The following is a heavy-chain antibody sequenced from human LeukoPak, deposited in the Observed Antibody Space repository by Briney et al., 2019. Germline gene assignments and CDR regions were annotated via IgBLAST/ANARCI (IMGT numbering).Heavy chain of an antibody. D-gene: IGHD5-18*01. J-gene: IGHJ4*02. CDR2: ISGYNGNT. CDR1: GYTFTNYG. V-gene: IGHV1-18*01. Sequence: GASVKASCKASGYTFTNYGISGVRQAPGLGLEWMGWISGYNGNTNFAQKFQGRVTMTTDTSTSTAYMELRSLRSDDTAVYYCGRQVDTTMALPDYWGQGTLVTVSS. CDR3: GRQVDTTMALPDY.